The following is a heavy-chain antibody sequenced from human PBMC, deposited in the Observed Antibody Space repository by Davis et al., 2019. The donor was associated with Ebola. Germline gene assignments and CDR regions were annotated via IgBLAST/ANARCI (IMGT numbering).Heavy chain of an antibody. CDR3: ARVVRGGNSENAFDI. Sequence: ASETVSCKASVGTFSSYAISWVRQAPGQGLEWMGWISAYNGNTNYAQKLQGRVTMTTDTSTSTAYMELRSLRSDDTAVYYCARVVRGGNSENAFDIWGQGTMVAVSS. J-gene: IGHJ3*02. V-gene: IGHV1-18*01. CDR1: VGTFSSYA. CDR2: ISAYNGNT. D-gene: IGHD4-23*01.